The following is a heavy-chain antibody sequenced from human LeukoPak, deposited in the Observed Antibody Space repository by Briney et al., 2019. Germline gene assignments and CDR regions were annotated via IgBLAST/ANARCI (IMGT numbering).Heavy chain of an antibody. D-gene: IGHD3-22*01. V-gene: IGHV1-18*01. CDR1: GGTFSSYA. CDR3: ARLDDSSGYYLDYYYMDV. Sequence: ASVKVSCKASGGTFSSYAISWVRQAPGQGLEWMGWISAYNGNTNYAQKLQGRVTMTTDTSTSTAYMELRSLRSDDTAVYYCARLDDSSGYYLDYYYMDVWGKGTTVTVSS. CDR2: ISAYNGNT. J-gene: IGHJ6*03.